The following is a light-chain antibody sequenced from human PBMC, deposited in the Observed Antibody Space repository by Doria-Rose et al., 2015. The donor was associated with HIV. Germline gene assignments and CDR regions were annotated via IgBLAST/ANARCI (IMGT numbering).Light chain of an antibody. Sequence: EIVLTQSPGTLSLSPGERATLSCRASQRFSSTYLAWYLQKPGQAPSLLIYDGSTRATGIPDRFSASGSGTDFTLTINRLEPEDFALYYCHQYGTSWTFGQGTKVEI. CDR1: QRFSSTY. J-gene: IGKJ1*01. V-gene: IGKV3-20*01. CDR3: HQYGTSWT. CDR2: DGS.